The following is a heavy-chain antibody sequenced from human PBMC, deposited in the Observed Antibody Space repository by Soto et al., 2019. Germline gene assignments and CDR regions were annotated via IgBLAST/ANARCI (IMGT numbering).Heavy chain of an antibody. D-gene: IGHD3-16*01. J-gene: IGHJ4*02. Sequence: ASVKVPCKASGYTFTSYGISWVRQAPGQGLEWMGWISAYNGNTNYAQKLQGRVTMTTDTSTSTVYMELRSLRADDTAVYYCARGTRLGRLVSSYYFDYWGQGTLVTVS. V-gene: IGHV1-18*01. CDR3: ARGTRLGRLVSSYYFDY. CDR1: GYTFTSYG. CDR2: ISAYNGNT.